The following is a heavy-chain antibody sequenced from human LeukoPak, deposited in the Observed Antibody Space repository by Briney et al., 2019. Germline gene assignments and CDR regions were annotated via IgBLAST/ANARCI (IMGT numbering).Heavy chain of an antibody. CDR1: GGSFSGYY. CDR3: AGGDDYGGNWFDP. Sequence: SETLSLTCAVYGGSFSGYYWSWIRQPPGKGLEWIGEINHSGSTNYNPSLKSRVTISVDTSKNQFSLKLSSVTAADTAVYYCAGGDDYGGNWFDPWGQGTLVTVSS. CDR2: INHSGST. D-gene: IGHD4-23*01. V-gene: IGHV4-34*01. J-gene: IGHJ5*02.